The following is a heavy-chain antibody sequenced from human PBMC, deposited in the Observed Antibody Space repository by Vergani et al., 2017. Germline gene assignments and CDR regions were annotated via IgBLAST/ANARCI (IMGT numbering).Heavy chain of an antibody. V-gene: IGHV1-18*01. CDR2: SSAYNGNT. CDR3: ARASADSSSSLSFYYYYYYMDV. J-gene: IGHJ6*03. Sequence: QVQLVQSGAEVKKPGASVKVSCKASGYTFTSYGISWVRQAPGQGLEWMGWSSAYNGNTNYAQKLQGRVTMTTATSPSTAYMELRSLRSEDTAVYYCARASADSSSSLSFYYYYYYMDVWGKGTTVTVSS. D-gene: IGHD6-6*01. CDR1: GYTFTSYG.